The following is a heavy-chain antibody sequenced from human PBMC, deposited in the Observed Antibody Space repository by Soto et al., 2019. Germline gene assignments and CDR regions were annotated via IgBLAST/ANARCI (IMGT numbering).Heavy chain of an antibody. CDR1: GFTFSSYW. D-gene: IGHD3-3*01. J-gene: IGHJ6*02. CDR2: INSDGSST. CDR3: ARANGWSGYQRRGSAPGGYGMDV. Sequence: GGSLRLSCAASGFTFSSYWMHWVRQAPGKGLVWVSRINSDGSSTSYADSVKGRFTISRDNAKNTLYLQMNSLRAEDTAVYYCARANGWSGYQRRGSAPGGYGMDVWGQGTTVTVSS. V-gene: IGHV3-74*01.